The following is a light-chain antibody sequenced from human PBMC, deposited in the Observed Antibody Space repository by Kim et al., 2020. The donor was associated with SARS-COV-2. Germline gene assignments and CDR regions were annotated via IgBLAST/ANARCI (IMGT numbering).Light chain of an antibody. Sequence: CPGEGATLSCRASQTDSGDSLDWYQHKPGQTPRLLVYGASSRATGIPVRFSGSGSGTDFTLTISRLEPEDFAVYYCQQAVPSSATFGQGTRLEIK. CDR1: QTDSGDS. CDR3: QQAVPSSAT. V-gene: IGKV3-20*01. CDR2: GAS. J-gene: IGKJ5*01.